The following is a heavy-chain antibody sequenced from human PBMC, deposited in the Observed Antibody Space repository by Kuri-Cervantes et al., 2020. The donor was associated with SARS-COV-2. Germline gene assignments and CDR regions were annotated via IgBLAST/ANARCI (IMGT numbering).Heavy chain of an antibody. V-gene: IGHV3-74*01. D-gene: IGHD4-23*01. CDR3: ARDGVGIGGLDI. Sequence: GGSLRLSCAASGFTFSSYAMSWVRQAPGKGLVWVSRINPDGSYTNNADAVKGRFTISRDNAKNTLSLQMNSLGAEDTAVFYCARDGVGIGGLDIWGQGTVVTVSS. CDR1: GFTFSSYA. CDR2: INPDGSYT. J-gene: IGHJ3*02.